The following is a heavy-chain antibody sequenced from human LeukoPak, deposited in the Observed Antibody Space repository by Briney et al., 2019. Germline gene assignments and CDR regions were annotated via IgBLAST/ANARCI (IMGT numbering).Heavy chain of an antibody. V-gene: IGHV1-8*01. D-gene: IGHD3-3*01. CDR3: ARDPPYDFWSGYYAPGYYYYGMDV. CDR1: GYTFTSYD. CDR2: MNPNSGNT. J-gene: IGHJ6*02. Sequence: ASVKVSCKASGYTFTSYDINWVRQATGQGLEWMGWMNPNSGNTGYAQKFQGRVTMTRNTSISTAYMELSSLRSEDTAVYYCARDPPYDFWSGYYAPGYYYYGMDVWGQGTTVTVSS.